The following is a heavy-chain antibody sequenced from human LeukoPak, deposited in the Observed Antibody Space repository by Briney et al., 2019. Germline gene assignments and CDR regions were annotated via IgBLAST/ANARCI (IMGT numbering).Heavy chain of an antibody. D-gene: IGHD2/OR15-2a*01. J-gene: IGHJ5*02. V-gene: IGHV4-59*01. CDR1: GGSISSSY. Sequence: SETLSLTCTVSGGSISSSYWSWIRQPPGKGLEWIGYIYYTGSTTYNPSLKSRVTISVDTSKNQFSLKLSSVTAADTAVYYCARGEDLWNWFDPWGQGTLVTVSS. CDR3: ARGEDLWNWFDP. CDR2: IYYTGST.